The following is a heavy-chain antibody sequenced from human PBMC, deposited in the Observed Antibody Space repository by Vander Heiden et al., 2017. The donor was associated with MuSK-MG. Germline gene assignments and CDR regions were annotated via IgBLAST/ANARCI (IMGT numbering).Heavy chain of an antibody. Sequence: QVQLQESGPGLVKPSETLSLTCTVSGGSITSYYWSWIRQPAGKGLEWIGRIYTSGSTNYNTSLKRRVTMSVDTSKNQFSLKLSSVTAAETAVYYCARGFRVDCYWPYYYKMDVWGQGTTVTVSS. CDR2: IYTSGST. CDR1: GGSITSYY. J-gene: IGHJ6*02. CDR3: ARGFRVDCYWPYYYKMDV. D-gene: IGHD2-21*02. V-gene: IGHV4-4*07.